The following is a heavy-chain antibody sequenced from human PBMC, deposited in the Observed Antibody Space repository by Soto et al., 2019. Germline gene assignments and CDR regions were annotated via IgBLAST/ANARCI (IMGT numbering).Heavy chain of an antibody. D-gene: IGHD3-10*01. CDR3: AGGGVRGVITRTRDYYGMDV. CDR2: IIPIFDTA. Sequence: SVKVSCKTSGGTFSSYAISWVRHAPGQGLEWMGGIIPIFDTANYAQKFQGRVTITADESISTAYLQWSSLKASDTAMYYCAGGGVRGVITRTRDYYGMDVWGQGTTVTVSS. V-gene: IGHV1-69*13. CDR1: GGTFSSYA. J-gene: IGHJ6*02.